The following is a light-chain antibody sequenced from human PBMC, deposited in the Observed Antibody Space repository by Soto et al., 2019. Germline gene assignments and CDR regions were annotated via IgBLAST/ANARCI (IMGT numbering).Light chain of an antibody. J-gene: IGKJ4*01. CDR2: DAS. Sequence: EIVLTQSPATLSLSPGDRATLSCRASQSVSSYLAWYQQKPGQAPRLLIYDASHRATGIPARYSGSGSGTNFTLTITSLEPEDFAVYYCQQRSNWPSTFGGETKVEIK. CDR1: QSVSSY. CDR3: QQRSNWPST. V-gene: IGKV3-11*01.